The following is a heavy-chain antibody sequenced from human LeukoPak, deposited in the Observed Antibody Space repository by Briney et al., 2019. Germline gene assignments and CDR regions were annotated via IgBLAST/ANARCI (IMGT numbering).Heavy chain of an antibody. Sequence: SETLSLTFTVSGGSISSGSYYWNWIRQPAGKGLEWIGRIYRSGSSNYNPSLKSRVTVSVDTSKNQFSLKLSSVTAADTAVYYCAREGLNMVRGVIPKEAWGWFDPWGQGTLVTVSS. V-gene: IGHV4-61*02. J-gene: IGHJ5*02. CDR3: AREGLNMVRGVIPKEAWGWFDP. CDR2: IYRSGSS. CDR1: GGSISSGSYY. D-gene: IGHD3-10*01.